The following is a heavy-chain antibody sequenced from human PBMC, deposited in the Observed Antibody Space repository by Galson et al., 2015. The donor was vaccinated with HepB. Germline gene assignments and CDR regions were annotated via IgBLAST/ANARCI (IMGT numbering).Heavy chain of an antibody. J-gene: IGHJ4*02. D-gene: IGHD3-10*01. CDR1: GFTFSVAW. Sequence: SLRLSCAASGFTFSVAWMNWVRQAPGKGLEWVGRIKSKTDGGTTDYAAPVQGRFTISRDDSENTLYLQMNSLKSEDTAMYYCTTLTMIRGVHDDYWGQGALVTVSS. CDR2: IKSKTDGGTT. CDR3: TTLTMIRGVHDDY. V-gene: IGHV3-15*01.